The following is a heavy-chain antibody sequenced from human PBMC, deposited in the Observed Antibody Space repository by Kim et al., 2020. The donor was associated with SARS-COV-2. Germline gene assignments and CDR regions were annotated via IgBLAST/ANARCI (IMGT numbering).Heavy chain of an antibody. CDR1: GGSISSSNW. CDR2: IYHSGST. Sequence: SETLSLTCAVSGGSISSSNWWSWVRQPPGKGLEWIGEIYHSGSTNYNPSLKSRVTISVDKSKNQFSLKLSSVTAADTAVYYCAREASRYYYDSSGTEKSPSFDYWGQGTLVTVSS. D-gene: IGHD3-22*01. CDR3: AREASRYYYDSSGTEKSPSFDY. J-gene: IGHJ4*02. V-gene: IGHV4-4*02.